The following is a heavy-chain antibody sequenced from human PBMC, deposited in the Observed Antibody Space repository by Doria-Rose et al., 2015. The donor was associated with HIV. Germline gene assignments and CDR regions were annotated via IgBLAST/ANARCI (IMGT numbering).Heavy chain of an antibody. CDR3: ATGVTLDY. J-gene: IGHJ4*02. D-gene: IGHD3-10*01. CDR1: GFTFSSHR. CDR2: ISSTSAYI. V-gene: IGHV3-21*01. Sequence: VQLVQSGGGLVRPGGSLRLSCATSGFTFSSHRINWVRQAPVNGLESVSSISSTSAYINYADSVRGRFTISRDNARNSLYLQMDSLRAEDTAIYYCATGVTLDYWGQGTLVTVSS.